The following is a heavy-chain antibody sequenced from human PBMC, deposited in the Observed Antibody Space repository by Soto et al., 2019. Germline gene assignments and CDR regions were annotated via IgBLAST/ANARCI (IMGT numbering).Heavy chain of an antibody. CDR3: ARWYGDYSFDYYYGMDV. CDR1: GGSISSGGYY. Sequence: SEILSLTCTVSGGSISSGGYYWSWIRQHPGKGLEWIGYIYYSGSTYYNPSLKSRVTISVDTSKNQFSLKLSSVTAADTAVYYCARWYGDYSFDYYYGMDVWGQGTTVTVSS. CDR2: IYYSGST. V-gene: IGHV4-31*03. D-gene: IGHD4-17*01. J-gene: IGHJ6*02.